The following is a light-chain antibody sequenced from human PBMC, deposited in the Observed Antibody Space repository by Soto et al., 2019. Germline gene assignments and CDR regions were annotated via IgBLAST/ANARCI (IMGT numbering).Light chain of an antibody. J-gene: IGKJ4*01. Sequence: DIQMTQSPSTLSASVRDRVTITCRASQSISTWLAWYQQKPGMAPKLLIYKASSLESGVPSRFSGSGSGTEFALTISSLQPDDFATYYCQHYKSYSTLTCGGGTKVEIK. CDR1: QSISTW. CDR3: QHYKSYSTLT. CDR2: KAS. V-gene: IGKV1-5*03.